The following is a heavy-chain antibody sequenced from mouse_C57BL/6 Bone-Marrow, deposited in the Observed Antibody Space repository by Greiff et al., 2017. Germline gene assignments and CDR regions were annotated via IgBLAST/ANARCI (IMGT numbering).Heavy chain of an antibody. CDR3: TRDYYGSL. Sequence: VQLQQPGAELVRPGASVKLSCKASSYTFTSYWINWVKQRPGQGLEWIGNIYPSDSYTNYNQKFKDKATLTVDKSSSTAYMQLSSPTSEDSAVYYCTRDYYGSLWGQGTLVTVSA. V-gene: IGHV1-69*02. CDR1: SYTFTSYW. J-gene: IGHJ3*01. CDR2: IYPSDSYT. D-gene: IGHD1-1*01.